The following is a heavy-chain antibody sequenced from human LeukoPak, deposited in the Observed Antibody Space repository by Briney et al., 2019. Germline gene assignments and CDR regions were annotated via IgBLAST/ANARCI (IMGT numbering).Heavy chain of an antibody. Sequence: GGSLRLSCAASGFTFSSYRMSWVRQAPGKGLEWVANIKQDGSEKYYVDSVKGRFTISRDNAKNSLYLQMNSLRAEDTAVYYCAKDHSFTGLGCFDYWGQGTLVTVSS. D-gene: IGHD1-14*01. CDR2: IKQDGSEK. V-gene: IGHV3-7*03. CDR1: GFTFSSYR. J-gene: IGHJ4*02. CDR3: AKDHSFTGLGCFDY.